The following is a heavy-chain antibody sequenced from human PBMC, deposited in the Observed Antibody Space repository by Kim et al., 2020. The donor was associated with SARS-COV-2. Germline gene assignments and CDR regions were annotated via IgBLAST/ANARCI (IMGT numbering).Heavy chain of an antibody. CDR2: NRSDESKR. Sequence: GGSLRLSCTASGFTFSPFAMHWVRQAPGKGLEWVAVNRSDESKRYYAESVKDRFTISRDNSKNTLYLQMNSLRAEDTAIYFCARNYGSATMIGDVWGLGT. J-gene: IGHJ3*01. CDR3: ARNYGSATMIGDV. D-gene: IGHD3-10*01. CDR1: GFTFSPFA. V-gene: IGHV3-33*01.